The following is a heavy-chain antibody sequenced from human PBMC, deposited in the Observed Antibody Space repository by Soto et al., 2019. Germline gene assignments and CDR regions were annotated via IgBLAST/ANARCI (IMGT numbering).Heavy chain of an antibody. CDR3: AKGSRICTRDY. CDR1: GYTFTDYA. Sequence: GASVKVSCKTSGYTFTDYAIHWVRQARGQTLGGMGWISTGNGNTKFSQKFQGRVTITRDTSATTAYMELTSLRSEDTAVYYCAKGSRICTRDYWGQGTLVTVSS. V-gene: IGHV1-3*04. J-gene: IGHJ4*02. CDR2: ISTGNGNT.